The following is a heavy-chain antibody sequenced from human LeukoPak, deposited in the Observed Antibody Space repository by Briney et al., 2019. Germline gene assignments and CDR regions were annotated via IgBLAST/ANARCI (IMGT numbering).Heavy chain of an antibody. CDR1: GGSFSGYY. J-gene: IGHJ4*02. CDR3: ARSDHPDSSSWYVSY. D-gene: IGHD6-13*01. CDR2: INHSGST. Sequence: SETLSLTCAVYGGSFSGYYWSWIRQPPGKGLEWIGEINHSGSTNYNPSLKSRVTISVDTSKNQFSLKLSSVTAADTAVYYCARSDHPDSSSWYVSYWGQGTLVTVSS. V-gene: IGHV4-34*01.